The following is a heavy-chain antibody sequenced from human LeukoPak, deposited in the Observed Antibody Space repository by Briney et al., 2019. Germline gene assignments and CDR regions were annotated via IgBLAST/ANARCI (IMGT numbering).Heavy chain of an antibody. CDR3: AREVASSVEY. V-gene: IGHV4-39*02. CDR1: GDSIKSTSYH. D-gene: IGHD3-10*01. CDR2: IYYSGTT. J-gene: IGHJ4*02. Sequence: PSETLSLTCTVSGDSIKSTSYHWGWIRQPPGKGLEWIGSIYYSGTTHYNPSLISRLTISVDTSRNQFSLRLSSVTAADTAVYHCAREVASSVEYWGQGSLVTVSS.